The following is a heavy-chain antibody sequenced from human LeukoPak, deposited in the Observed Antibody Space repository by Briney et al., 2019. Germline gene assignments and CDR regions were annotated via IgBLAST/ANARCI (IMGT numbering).Heavy chain of an antibody. V-gene: IGHV4-59*12. Sequence: SETLSLTCAVYGGSFSGYYWSWIRQPPGKGLEWIGYIYYSGSTNYNPSLKSRVTMSVDTSKNQFSLKLSSVTAADTAVYYCARVSLVRGAPDYYFDYWGQGTLVTVSS. D-gene: IGHD3-10*01. CDR2: IYYSGST. CDR1: GGSFSGYY. CDR3: ARVSLVRGAPDYYFDY. J-gene: IGHJ4*02.